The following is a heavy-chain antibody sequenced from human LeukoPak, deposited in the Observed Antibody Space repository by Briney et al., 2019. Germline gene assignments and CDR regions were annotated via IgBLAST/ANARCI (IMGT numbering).Heavy chain of an antibody. Sequence: ASVKVSCKASGYSITVNHIHSVRQAPGQGLEWMGFINPDSDYTESTQKFQGRLTMTRDTSSNTVYMELSGLTSDDTAIYYCVREIWHYAFWGQGTLVTVSS. D-gene: IGHD1-7*01. V-gene: IGHV1-2*02. CDR2: INPDSDYT. CDR3: VREIWHYAF. J-gene: IGHJ4*02. CDR1: GYSITVNH.